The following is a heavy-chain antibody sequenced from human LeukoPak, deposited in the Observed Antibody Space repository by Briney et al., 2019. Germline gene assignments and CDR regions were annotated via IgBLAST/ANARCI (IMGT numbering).Heavy chain of an antibody. V-gene: IGHV4-61*02. D-gene: IGHD7-27*01. CDR3: ARFLNWVSDN. CDR2: IYSSGST. J-gene: IGHJ4*02. Sequence: PSETLPLTCAVSGDSISSATHYWSWIRQPAGKGLEWIGRIYSSGSTNYNPSLKSRVSISVDTSKNQFSLKLSSVTAADTAVYYCARFLNWVSDNWGQGTPVTVSS. CDR1: GDSISSATHY.